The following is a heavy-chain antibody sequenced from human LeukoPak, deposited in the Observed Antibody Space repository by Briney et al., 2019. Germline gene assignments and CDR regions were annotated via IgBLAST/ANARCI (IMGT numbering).Heavy chain of an antibody. J-gene: IGHJ4*02. CDR1: GGSFSGYY. Sequence: PSETLSLTCAVYGGSFSGYYWSWIRQPPGKGLEWIGEINHSGSTNYNPSLKSRVTISVDTSKNQFSLKLSSVTAADTAVYYCARHGSSGWNQFDYWGQGTLVTVSS. D-gene: IGHD6-19*01. V-gene: IGHV4-34*01. CDR2: INHSGST. CDR3: ARHGSSGWNQFDY.